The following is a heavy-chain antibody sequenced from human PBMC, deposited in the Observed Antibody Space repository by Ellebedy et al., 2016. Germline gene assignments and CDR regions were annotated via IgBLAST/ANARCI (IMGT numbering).Heavy chain of an antibody. Sequence: ASVKVSXKASGYTFVNYGINWVRRAPGQGFEWLGWIGFSSPSSKSAQNLRDRLTMATDTSTSAAYMELRSLRSDDTATYYCGRTGYFSTYGMDVWGQGTTVTVSS. CDR2: IGFSSPSS. D-gene: IGHD6-25*01. CDR3: GRTGYFSTYGMDV. CDR1: GYTFVNYG. V-gene: IGHV1-18*01. J-gene: IGHJ6*02.